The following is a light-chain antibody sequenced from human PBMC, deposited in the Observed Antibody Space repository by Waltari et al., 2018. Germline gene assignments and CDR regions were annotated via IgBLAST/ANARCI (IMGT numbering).Light chain of an antibody. J-gene: IGKJ4*01. Sequence: RASHSVNDNLAWYQQKRGQAPRLLIYGASTRASGIPVRFSGLGSGTEFTLTISSLLPEDFAVYYCQQYNNWPPLTFGEGTIVEMK. CDR2: GAS. CDR1: HSVNDN. CDR3: QQYNNWPPLT. V-gene: IGKV3-15*01.